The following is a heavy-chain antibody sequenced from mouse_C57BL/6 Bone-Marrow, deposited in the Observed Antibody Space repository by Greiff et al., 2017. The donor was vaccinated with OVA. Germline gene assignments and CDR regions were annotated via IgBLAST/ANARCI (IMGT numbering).Heavy chain of an antibody. CDR2: IDPENGDT. V-gene: IGHV14-4*01. J-gene: IGHJ3*01. Sequence: EVQLQESGAELVRPGASVKLSCTASGFNITDDYMHWVKQRPEQGLEWIGWIDPENGDTEYASKFQGKATITADTSSNTAYLQLSSLTSEDTAVYYCTTRDGYSAWFAYWGQGTLVTVSA. CDR3: TTRDGYSAWFAY. D-gene: IGHD2-3*01. CDR1: GFNITDDY.